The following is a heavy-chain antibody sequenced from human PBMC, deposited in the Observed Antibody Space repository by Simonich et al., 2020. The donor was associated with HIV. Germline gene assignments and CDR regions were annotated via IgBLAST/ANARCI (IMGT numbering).Heavy chain of an antibody. V-gene: IGHV4-34*01. J-gene: IGHJ6*03. Sequence: QVQLQQWGAGLLKPSETLSLTCAVYGGSLRGYYWSWIRQPPGRGLEWIGEINHSGSNNYNPSLKSRVTISVDTSKKQISRKVRAVTAADTAVYYCARIGPDYYRGYYYVDVWGKGTTVSVSS. D-gene: IGHD3-10*01. CDR3: ARIGPDYYRGYYYVDV. CDR2: INHSGSN. CDR1: GGSLRGYY.